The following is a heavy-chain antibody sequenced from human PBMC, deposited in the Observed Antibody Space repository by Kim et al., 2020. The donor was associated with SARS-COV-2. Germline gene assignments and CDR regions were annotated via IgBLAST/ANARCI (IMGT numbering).Heavy chain of an antibody. CDR3: ARHYGSEVSWFDP. J-gene: IGHJ5*02. D-gene: IGHD3-10*01. Sequence: SETLSLTCTVSGGSISSSSNYWGWIRQSPGKGLEWIGSMYYRGSTEYNSSLKSRVIIAVDTSKNQFSLRLSSVTAADTAVYYCARHYGSEVSWFDPWGQGTLVTVSS. CDR2: MYYRGST. V-gene: IGHV4-39*01. CDR1: GGSISSSSNY.